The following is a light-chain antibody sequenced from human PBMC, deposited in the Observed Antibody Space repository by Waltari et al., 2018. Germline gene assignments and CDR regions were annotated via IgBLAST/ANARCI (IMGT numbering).Light chain of an antibody. J-gene: IGKJ5*01. V-gene: IGKV2-28*01. CDR1: QSLLQTNGYNY. CDR2: LGS. Sequence: DIVMTQSQLSLPVTPGEPASISCRSSQSLLQTNGYNYLDWYLQKPGQSPQVLIYLGSNRASGVPDRFSGSGSGTDFTLKISRVEAEDVGVYYCMQALQTPITFGQGTRLEIK. CDR3: MQALQTPIT.